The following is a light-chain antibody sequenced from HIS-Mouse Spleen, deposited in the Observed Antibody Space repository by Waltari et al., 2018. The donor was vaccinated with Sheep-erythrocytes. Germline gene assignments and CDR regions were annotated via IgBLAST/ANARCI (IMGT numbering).Light chain of an antibody. V-gene: IGLV2-11*01. Sequence: QSALTQPRSVSGSPGQSVTIPCTGTSSDVGGYNYVSWYQQYPGKAPKLMLYDVSKRPSGVPDRFSGSKSGNTASLTISGLQAEDEADYYCCSYAGSYNHVFATGTKVTVL. CDR3: CSYAGSYNHV. CDR1: SSDVGGYNY. CDR2: DVS. J-gene: IGLJ1*01.